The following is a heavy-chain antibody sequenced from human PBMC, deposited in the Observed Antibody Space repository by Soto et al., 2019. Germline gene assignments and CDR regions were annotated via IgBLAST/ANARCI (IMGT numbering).Heavy chain of an antibody. J-gene: IGHJ6*03. Sequence: ASVKVSCQTSGYTFTSYDINWVRQATGQGLEWMGWMNPNSGNTGYAQKFQGRITMTRDTSISTAYMELNSLGSEDAAVYYCARITMIRGPTFHTINYFMDVWGKGTTVTVSS. D-gene: IGHD3-10*01. V-gene: IGHV1-8*01. CDR3: ARITMIRGPTFHTINYFMDV. CDR2: MNPNSGNT. CDR1: GYTFTSYD.